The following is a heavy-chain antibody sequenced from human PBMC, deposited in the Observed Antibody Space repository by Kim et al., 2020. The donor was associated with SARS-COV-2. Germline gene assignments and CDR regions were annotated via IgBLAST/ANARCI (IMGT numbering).Heavy chain of an antibody. CDR2: ISYDGSNK. Sequence: GGSLRLSCAASGFTFSSYGMHWVRQAPGKGLEWVAVISYDGSNKYYADSVKGRFTISRDNSKNTLYLQMNSLRAEDTAVYYCAKGAHSSGYYDRLFDYWGQGTLVTVSS. D-gene: IGHD3-22*01. J-gene: IGHJ4*02. CDR3: AKGAHSSGYYDRLFDY. CDR1: GFTFSSYG. V-gene: IGHV3-30*18.